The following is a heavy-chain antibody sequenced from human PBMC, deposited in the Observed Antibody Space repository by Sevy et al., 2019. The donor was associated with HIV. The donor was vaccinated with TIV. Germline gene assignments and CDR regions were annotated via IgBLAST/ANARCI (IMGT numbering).Heavy chain of an antibody. CDR2: MNPNSGNT. CDR1: GYTCTSYD. V-gene: IGHV1-8*01. J-gene: IGHJ6*02. D-gene: IGHD3-3*01. CDR3: SRGPIYDFWSGYYTGLGTTYYYYGMDV. Sequence: ASVKVSCKASGYTCTSYDINWVRRATRQGLEWIGWMNPNSGNTGYAQKFQGRVTMTRNTSISTAYMELSSLRSEDTAVYYWSRGPIYDFWSGYYTGLGTTYYYYGMDVWGQGTTVTVSS.